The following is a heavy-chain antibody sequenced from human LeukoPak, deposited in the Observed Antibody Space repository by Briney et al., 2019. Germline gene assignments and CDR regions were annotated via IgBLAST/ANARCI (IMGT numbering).Heavy chain of an antibody. CDR3: AANKWEGRDIVFDY. V-gene: IGHV1-8*01. D-gene: IGHD5-12*01. CDR2: MNPNSGNT. J-gene: IGHJ4*02. CDR1: GYTFTSYD. Sequence: ASVKVSCKASGYTFTSYDINWVRQATGQGLEWMGWMNPNSGNTGYAQKFQGRVTMTRNTSISTAYMELSSLRSEDTAVYYCAANKWEGRDIVFDYWGQGTLVTVSS.